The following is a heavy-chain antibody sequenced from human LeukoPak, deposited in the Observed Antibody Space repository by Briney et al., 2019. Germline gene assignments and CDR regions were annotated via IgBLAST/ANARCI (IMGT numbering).Heavy chain of an antibody. CDR1: GFTFSSYA. J-gene: IGHJ4*02. D-gene: IGHD6-13*01. CDR3: AKDSWVSDY. Sequence: PGGSLRLSCAASGFTFSSYAMHWVRQAPGKGLEWVAVISYDGSNKYYADSVKGRFTISRDNSKNTLYLQMNSLRAEDTAVYYCAKDSWVSDYWGQGTLVTVSS. V-gene: IGHV3-30-3*01. CDR2: ISYDGSNK.